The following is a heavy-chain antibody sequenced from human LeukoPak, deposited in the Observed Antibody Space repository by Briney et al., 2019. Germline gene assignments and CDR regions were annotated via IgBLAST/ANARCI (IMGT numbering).Heavy chain of an antibody. J-gene: IGHJ4*02. CDR3: ARDGTGTIDY. CDR1: GGSISSYY. CDR2: IYYSGST. V-gene: IGHV4-59*01. Sequence: SETLSLTCTVSGGSISSYYWSWIRQPPGRGLEWIGYIYYSGSTNYNPSLKSRVTISVDTSKNQFSLKLSSVTAADTAVYYCARDGTGTIDYWGQGTLVTVSS. D-gene: IGHD3/OR15-3a*01.